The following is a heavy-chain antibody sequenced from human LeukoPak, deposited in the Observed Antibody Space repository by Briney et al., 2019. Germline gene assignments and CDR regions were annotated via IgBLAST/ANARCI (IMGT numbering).Heavy chain of an antibody. D-gene: IGHD1-26*01. CDR1: GFTFSSFW. Sequence: PGGSLRLSCAASGFTFSSFWMHWVPQAPGMGRVWVSRPSRDGSPTSYADSVRGPFTISRDNAKSTLYLKMNSLSAEDTAVYYCVRGERNSGFEFWGQGTLVTVSS. CDR3: VRGERNSGFEF. CDR2: PSRDGSPT. V-gene: IGHV3-74*01. J-gene: IGHJ4*02.